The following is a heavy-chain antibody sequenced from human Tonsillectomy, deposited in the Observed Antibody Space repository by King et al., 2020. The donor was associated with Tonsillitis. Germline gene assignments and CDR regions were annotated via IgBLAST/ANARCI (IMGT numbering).Heavy chain of an antibody. D-gene: IGHD5-12*01. CDR3: AKDWGQGYSGDDSGYYYGMDV. V-gene: IGHV3-30*18. CDR2: ISYDGTNK. J-gene: IGHJ6*02. CDR1: VFTFTSYG. Sequence: VQLVESGGGVVQPGRSLRLSCAASVFTFTSYGMHWVRQAPGKGLEWVAVISYDGTNKYYADSVKGRFTISRDNFKNTVYLQMNSLRAEDTAVYYCAKDWGQGYSGDDSGYYYGMDVWGQGTTVTVSS.